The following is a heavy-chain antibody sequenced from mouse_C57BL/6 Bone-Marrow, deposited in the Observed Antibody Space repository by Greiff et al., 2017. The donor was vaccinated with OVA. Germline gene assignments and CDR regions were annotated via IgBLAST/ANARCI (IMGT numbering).Heavy chain of an antibody. CDR2: INPGSGGT. J-gene: IGHJ2*01. Sequence: QVQLQQSGAELVRPGTSVKVSCKASGYAFTNYLIEWVKQRPGQGLEWIGVINPGSGGTNYNEKFKGKATLTADKSSSTAYMQLSSLTSEDSAVYFCSRAGLYGSSYGYFDYWGQGTTLTVSS. CDR1: GYAFTNYL. CDR3: SRAGLYGSSYGYFDY. D-gene: IGHD1-1*01. V-gene: IGHV1-54*01.